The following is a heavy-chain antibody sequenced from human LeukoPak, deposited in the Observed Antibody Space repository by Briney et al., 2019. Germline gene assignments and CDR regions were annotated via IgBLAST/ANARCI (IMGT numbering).Heavy chain of an antibody. CDR3: ARERLGYGMDV. V-gene: IGHV4-31*03. D-gene: IGHD3-16*01. CDR2: IYYSGST. CDR1: GASISSGGYY. Sequence: SETLSLTCTVSGASISSGGYYWSWIRQHPGKGLEWIGYIYYSGSTYYNPSLKSRVTISVDTSKNQFSLKLSSVTAADTAVYYCARERLGYGMDVWGQETTVTVSS. J-gene: IGHJ6*02.